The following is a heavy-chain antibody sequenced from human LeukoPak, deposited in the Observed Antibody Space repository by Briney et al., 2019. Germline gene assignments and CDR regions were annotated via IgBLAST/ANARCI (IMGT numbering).Heavy chain of an antibody. J-gene: IGHJ4*02. D-gene: IGHD3-3*01. CDR1: SGSISSYY. V-gene: IGHV4-59*01. Sequence: SETLSLTCTVSSGSISSYYWSWIRQPPGKGLEWIGYIYYSGSTNYNPSLKSRVTISVDTSKNQFSLKLSSVTAADTAVYYCARAITIGRLFDYWGQGTLVTVSS. CDR3: ARAITIGRLFDY. CDR2: IYYSGST.